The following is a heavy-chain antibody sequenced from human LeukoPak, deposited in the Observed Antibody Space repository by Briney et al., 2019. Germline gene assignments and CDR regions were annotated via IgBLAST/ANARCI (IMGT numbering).Heavy chain of an antibody. CDR1: GFIFSSYS. CDR3: AKAASSSWPSYYYGMDV. V-gene: IGHV3-23*01. J-gene: IGHJ6*02. Sequence: GGSLRLSCAASGFIFSSYSMSWVRQAPGKGLEWVSVITGSGGNTYYADSVKGRFTISKDNSKNTVYLQMSSLRVDDTAVFYCAKAASSSWPSYYYGMDVWGQGTTVTVSS. D-gene: IGHD6-13*01. CDR2: ITGSGGNT.